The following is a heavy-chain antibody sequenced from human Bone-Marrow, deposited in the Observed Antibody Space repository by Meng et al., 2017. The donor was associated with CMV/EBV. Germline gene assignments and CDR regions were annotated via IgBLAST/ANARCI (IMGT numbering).Heavy chain of an antibody. CDR1: GGFISSSSYY. CDR2: IYYSGST. V-gene: IGHV4-39*07. CDR3: ARGGGVPAAIPRGSYWYFDL. D-gene: IGHD2-2*02. Sequence: SETLSLTCTVSGGFISSSSYYWGWIRQPPGKGLEWIGSIYYSGSTYYNPSLKSRVTISVDTSKNQFSLKVTSVTAADTAVYYCARGGGVPAAIPRGSYWYFDLWGRGTLVTVSS. J-gene: IGHJ2*01.